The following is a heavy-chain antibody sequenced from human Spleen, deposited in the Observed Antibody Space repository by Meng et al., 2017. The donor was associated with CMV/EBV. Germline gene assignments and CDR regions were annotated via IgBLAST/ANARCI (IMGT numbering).Heavy chain of an antibody. CDR2: INPNSGGT. Sequence: QVRLVQAGGEVKKPGASVKVSCKASGYTFTGYYMHWVRQAPGQGLEWMGWINPNSGGTNYAQKFQGRVTMTTDTSTSTAYMELRSLRSDDTAVYYCARDRYDYVWGSYRYIDYWGQGTLVTVSS. J-gene: IGHJ4*02. V-gene: IGHV1-2*02. CDR3: ARDRYDYVWGSYRYIDY. CDR1: GYTFTGYY. D-gene: IGHD3-16*02.